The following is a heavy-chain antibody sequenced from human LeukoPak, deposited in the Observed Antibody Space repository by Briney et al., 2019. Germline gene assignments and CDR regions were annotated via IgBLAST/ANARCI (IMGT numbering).Heavy chain of an antibody. CDR2: IKPGGNEK. J-gene: IGHJ3*01. Sequence: GGSLRLSCAASGFTFNNYWMTWVRQGPGKGLEWVANIKPGGNEKYYVDSVKGRFTISRDNVKNSLYLQMNSLGAEDTAIYYCATFRFLGTWGQGTMVTVSP. CDR3: ATFRFLGT. V-gene: IGHV3-7*03. CDR1: GFTFNNYW. D-gene: IGHD3-3*01.